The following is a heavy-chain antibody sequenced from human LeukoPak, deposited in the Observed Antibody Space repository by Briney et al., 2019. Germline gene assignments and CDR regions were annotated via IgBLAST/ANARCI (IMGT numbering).Heavy chain of an antibody. CDR2: IYYSGST. CDR1: GGSISSSSYY. D-gene: IGHD1-14*01. J-gene: IGHJ4*02. Sequence: SETLSLTCTVSGGSISSSSYYWGWIRQPPGKGLEWIGSIYYSGSTYYNPSLKSRVTISVDTSKNQFSLKLSSVTAADTAVYYCARETVPGNYFDYWGQGTLVTVSS. CDR3: ARETVPGNYFDY. V-gene: IGHV4-39*07.